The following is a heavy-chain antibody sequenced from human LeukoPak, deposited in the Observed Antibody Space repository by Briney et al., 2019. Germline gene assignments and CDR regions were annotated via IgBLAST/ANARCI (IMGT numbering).Heavy chain of an antibody. CDR2: IYYSGST. J-gene: IGHJ4*02. CDR3: AKPICCSNNSRRVPGVYCFDY. CDR1: GGSISSYY. D-gene: IGHD2-8*01. Sequence: SETLSLTCTVSGGSISSYYWSWIRQPPGKGLEWIGYIYYSGSTNYNPSLKSRVTISVDTSKNQFSLKLSSVTAADTAVYYCAKPICCSNNSRRVPGVYCFDYWGQGTLVTVSS. V-gene: IGHV4-59*08.